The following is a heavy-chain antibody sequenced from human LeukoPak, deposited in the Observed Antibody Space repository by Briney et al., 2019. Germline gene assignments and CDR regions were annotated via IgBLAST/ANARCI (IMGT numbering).Heavy chain of an antibody. CDR2: IYYSGST. D-gene: IGHD3-22*01. CDR3: ARGGPYYYDSSGYYPY. CDR1: GGSISSYY. V-gene: IGHV4-59*01. Sequence: PSETQSLTCTVSGGSISSYYWSWIRQPPGKGLEWIGYIYYSGSTNYNPSLKSRVTISVDTSKNQFSLKLSSVTAADTAVYYCARGGPYYYDSSGYYPYWGQGTLVTVSS. J-gene: IGHJ4*02.